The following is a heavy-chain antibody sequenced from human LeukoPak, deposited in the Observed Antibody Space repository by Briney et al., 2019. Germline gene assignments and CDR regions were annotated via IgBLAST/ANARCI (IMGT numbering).Heavy chain of an antibody. D-gene: IGHD3-22*01. CDR2: IYTSGST. Sequence: SETLSLTCTVSGGSISSYYWSWIRQPAGKGLEWIGRIYTSGSTNYNPSLKSRVTMSVDTSKNQFSLKLSSVTAADTAVYYCARGKQYSYDSSGYYTSHYYYYGMDVWGQGTTVTVSS. CDR3: ARGKQYSYDSSGYYTSHYYYYGMDV. V-gene: IGHV4-4*07. J-gene: IGHJ6*02. CDR1: GGSISSYY.